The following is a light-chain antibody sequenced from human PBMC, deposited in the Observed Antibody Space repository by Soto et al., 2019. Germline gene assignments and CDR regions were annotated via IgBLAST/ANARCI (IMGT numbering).Light chain of an antibody. V-gene: IGKV3-20*01. CDR3: QQYDITPPNT. CDR1: QIVRSTY. J-gene: IGKJ4*01. CDR2: GAF. Sequence: EIVLPQAPGTLSLSPGEGVTLSCRASQIVRSTYLAWFQQKPGQAPRLLIYGAFTRATGIPDRFSGSGSGTDFTLTISGLEPKDFALYYCQQYDITPPNTFGGGTNVEV.